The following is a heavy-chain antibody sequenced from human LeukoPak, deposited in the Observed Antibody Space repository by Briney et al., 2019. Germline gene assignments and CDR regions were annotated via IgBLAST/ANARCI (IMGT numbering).Heavy chain of an antibody. V-gene: IGHV1-2*02. Sequence: ASVKVSCKASGYTFTGYYMHWVRQAPGQGLEWIGWINPNSGDTNYAQKFQGRVTMTRDTSISTAYMELSRLRSDDTAVYYCARVASGWYFDYWGQGTLVTVSS. J-gene: IGHJ4*02. CDR1: GYTFTGYY. CDR2: INPNSGDT. CDR3: ARVASGWYFDY. D-gene: IGHD6-19*01.